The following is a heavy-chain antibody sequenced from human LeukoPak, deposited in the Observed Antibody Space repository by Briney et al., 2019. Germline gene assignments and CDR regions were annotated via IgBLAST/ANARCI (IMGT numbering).Heavy chain of an antibody. CDR2: ISGDT. V-gene: IGHV3-43*02. CDR1: GFTSDDHA. Sequence: GGSLRLSCAASGFTSDDHAMHWVRQAPGKGLEWVSLISGDTYYADSVKGRFTISSDNSKNTLYLQMNSLRAEDTAVYYCAKPDSTGYYSNYCFDSWGQGTLVTVSS. J-gene: IGHJ4*02. CDR3: AKPDSTGYYSNYCFDS. D-gene: IGHD3-22*01.